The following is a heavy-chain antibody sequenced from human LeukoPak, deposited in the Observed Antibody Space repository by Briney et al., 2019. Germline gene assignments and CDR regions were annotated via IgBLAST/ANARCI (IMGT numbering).Heavy chain of an antibody. V-gene: IGHV3-23*01. CDR1: GFTFSSYA. CDR2: ISGSGGST. CDR3: AKPLRALVDAFDI. Sequence: PGGSLRLSCAASGFTFSSYAMSWVRQAPGKGLEWVSAISGSGGSTYYADSVKGRFTISRDNSKDTLYLQMNSLRAEDTAVYYCAKPLRALVDAFDIWGQGTMVTVSS. D-gene: IGHD6-6*01. J-gene: IGHJ3*02.